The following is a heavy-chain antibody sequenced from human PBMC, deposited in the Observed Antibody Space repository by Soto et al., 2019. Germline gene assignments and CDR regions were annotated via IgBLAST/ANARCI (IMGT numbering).Heavy chain of an antibody. CDR2: INAGTGNT. Sequence: QVKLVQSGAEEKKPGASVKVSCKASGYTFTSYPIPWMRQASGQRLEWMGWINAGTGNTKYSQNFQGRVTITSDAAASTAYMELSSLRSEVSGVDYGARGEGFCYFELWGRGTLVTVAA. CDR3: ARGEGFCYFEL. J-gene: IGHJ2*01. CDR1: GYTFTSYP. V-gene: IGHV1-3*05.